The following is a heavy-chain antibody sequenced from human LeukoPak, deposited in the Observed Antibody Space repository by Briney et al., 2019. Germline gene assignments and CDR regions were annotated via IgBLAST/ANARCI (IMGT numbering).Heavy chain of an antibody. V-gene: IGHV3-48*01. CDR1: GFTFSTHT. CDR2: ISGSTGVI. J-gene: IGHJ4*02. CDR3: AGGLYYMDV. Sequence: PGGSLRLSCSTSGFTFSTHTMAWVRQAPGKGLECLSYISGSTGVIYYVDSVKGRFTISRDNAKSSVSLQMDSLKVEDTAVYYCAGGLYYMDVWGQGTLVTVSS.